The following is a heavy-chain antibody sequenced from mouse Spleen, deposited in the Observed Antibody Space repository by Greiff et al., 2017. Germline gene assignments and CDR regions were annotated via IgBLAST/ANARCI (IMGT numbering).Heavy chain of an antibody. D-gene: IGHD2-4*01. CDR1: GFTFSDYG. V-gene: IGHV5-17*01. Sequence: EVHLVESGGGLVKPGGSLKLSCAASGFTFSDYGMHWVRQAPEKGLEWVAYISSGSSTIYYADTVKGRFTISRDNAKNTLFLQMTSLRSEDTAMYYCARGGLMITTVDYWGQGTTLTVSS. CDR2: ISSGSSTI. J-gene: IGHJ2*01. CDR3: ARGGLMITTVDY.